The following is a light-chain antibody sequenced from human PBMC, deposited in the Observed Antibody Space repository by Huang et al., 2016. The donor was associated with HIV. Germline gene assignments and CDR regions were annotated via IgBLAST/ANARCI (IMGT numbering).Light chain of an antibody. J-gene: IGKJ4*01. CDR1: HSVDSD. CDR2: DAS. Sequence: EIEMTQSPATLSVSPGERATLSCRASHSVDSDLAWYQQKPGQAPRPLIYDASTRATGISAKCNGAGSGTEFSLSITNLQSEDFAVYYCQQYNDWPPLTFGGGTKVEI. CDR3: QQYNDWPPLT. V-gene: IGKV3-15*01.